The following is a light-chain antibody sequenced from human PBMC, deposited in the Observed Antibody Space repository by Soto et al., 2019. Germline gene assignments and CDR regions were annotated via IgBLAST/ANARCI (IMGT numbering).Light chain of an antibody. CDR3: SSYTSSSLYV. CDR2: EVI. Sequence: QSALTQPASVSGTPGQSITISCTRTSSDVGGYNYVSWYQQHPGKAPKLMIYEVINRPSGGSNRFSGSKSGNTDSLTISGLQAEDEADYYCSSYTSSSLYVFGTGTKLTVL. J-gene: IGLJ1*01. CDR1: SSDVGGYNY. V-gene: IGLV2-14*01.